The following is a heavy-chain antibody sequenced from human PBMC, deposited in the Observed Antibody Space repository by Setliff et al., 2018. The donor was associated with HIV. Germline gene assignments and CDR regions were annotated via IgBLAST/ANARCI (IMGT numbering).Heavy chain of an antibody. D-gene: IGHD2-2*01. CDR3: VRDQNTPSRCRSKTCINPGDY. V-gene: IGHV3-33*01. Sequence: GSLRLSCAASGFSLSYHGMHWVRQAPGKGLEWVAIIWYDGSNEYYADSVKGRFTISRDNSKNTLYLQMDSLRAEDTAVYYCVRDQNTPSRCRSKTCINPGDYWGQGTLVTVSS. J-gene: IGHJ4*02. CDR1: GFSLSYHG. CDR2: IWYDGSNE.